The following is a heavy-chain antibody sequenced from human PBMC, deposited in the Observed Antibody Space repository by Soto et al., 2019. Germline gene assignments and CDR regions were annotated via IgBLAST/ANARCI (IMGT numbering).Heavy chain of an antibody. CDR3: ARDRPIKNGRARGPYYYYGMDV. Sequence: QVQLVQSGAEVKKPGSSVKVSCKASGGTFSSYAISWVRQAPGQGLEWMGGIIPIFGTANYAQKFQGRVKITADESTSTAYMELSILRSEDTAVYYCARDRPIKNGRARGPYYYYGMDVWGQGTTVTVSS. CDR2: IIPIFGTA. V-gene: IGHV1-69*01. CDR1: GGTFSSYA. J-gene: IGHJ6*02. D-gene: IGHD1-26*01.